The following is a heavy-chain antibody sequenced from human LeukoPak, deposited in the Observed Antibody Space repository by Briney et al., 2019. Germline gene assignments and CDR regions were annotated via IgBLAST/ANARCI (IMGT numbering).Heavy chain of an antibody. D-gene: IGHD3-22*01. J-gene: IGHJ4*02. CDR2: INHSGST. Sequence: PSETLSLTCAVYGGSFSGYYWSWICQPPGKGLEWIGEINHSGSTNYNPPLKSRVTISVDTSKNQFSLKLSSVTAADTAVYYCARGKRGKGLKTYYYDSSGYWPIDYWGQGTLVTVSS. CDR3: ARGKRGKGLKTYYYDSSGYWPIDY. V-gene: IGHV4-34*01. CDR1: GGSFSGYY.